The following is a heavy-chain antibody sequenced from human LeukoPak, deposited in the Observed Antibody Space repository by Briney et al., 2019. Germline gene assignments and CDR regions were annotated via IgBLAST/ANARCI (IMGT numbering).Heavy chain of an antibody. CDR2: MYSGGST. Sequence: TGGSLRLSCAASGFTFSSNYMSWVRQAPGKGLEWVSVMYSGGSTYYADSVKGRFTISRDNSKNTLYLQMNSLRAEDTAVYYCAKDMVRGVIITSYYYYYGMDVWGQGTTVTVSS. J-gene: IGHJ6*02. D-gene: IGHD3-10*01. V-gene: IGHV3-66*01. CDR1: GFTFSSNY. CDR3: AKDMVRGVIITSYYYYYGMDV.